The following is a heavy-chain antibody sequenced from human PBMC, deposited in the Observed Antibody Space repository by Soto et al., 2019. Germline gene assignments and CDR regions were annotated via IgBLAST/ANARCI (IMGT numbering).Heavy chain of an antibody. Sequence: SPKVSFHTSRYTFTSYGVTWVRQAPGQGLEWMGWISAYNGNTNYAQKLQGRVTMTTDTSTSTAYMELRSLRSDDTAVYYCARGDSGSYYPNFDYWGQGTLVTVSS. CDR2: ISAYNGNT. V-gene: IGHV1-18*04. J-gene: IGHJ4*02. CDR1: RYTFTSYG. CDR3: ARGDSGSYYPNFDY. D-gene: IGHD1-26*01.